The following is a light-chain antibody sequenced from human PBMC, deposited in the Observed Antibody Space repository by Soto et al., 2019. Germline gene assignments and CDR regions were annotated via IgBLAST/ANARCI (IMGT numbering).Light chain of an antibody. V-gene: IGKV2-28*01. CDR2: LGS. J-gene: IGKJ1*01. Sequence: DIVMTQSPLSLPVTPGEPASISCRSSQSLLHSNGYNYLDWYLQKPGQSPQLLIYLGSNRASGVPDRFSGSGSGTDVTLKISRVEAEDVGVYYCMQALQTPWTCGQGTKVEIK. CDR1: QSLLHSNGYNY. CDR3: MQALQTPWT.